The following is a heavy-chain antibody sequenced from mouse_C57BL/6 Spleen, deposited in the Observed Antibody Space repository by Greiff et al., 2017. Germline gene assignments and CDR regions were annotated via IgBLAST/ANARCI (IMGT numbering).Heavy chain of an antibody. V-gene: IGHV1-53*01. CDR3: ARGKGYSNYAMDY. CDR1: GYTFTSYW. Sequence: QVQLQQPGTELVKPGASVKLSCKASGYTFTSYWMHWVKQRPGQGLEWIGNINPSTGGTNYNEKFKSKATLTVDKSSSTSYMQLSSLTSEDSAVYYCARGKGYSNYAMDYWGQGTSVTVSS. J-gene: IGHJ4*01. D-gene: IGHD2-5*01. CDR2: INPSTGGT.